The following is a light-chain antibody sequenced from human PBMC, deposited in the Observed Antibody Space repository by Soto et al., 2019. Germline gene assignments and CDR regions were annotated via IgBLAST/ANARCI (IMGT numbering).Light chain of an antibody. J-gene: IGLJ2*01. CDR2: GNS. Sequence: QSVLTQPPSASGTPGQRVTISCSGSSSNIGRNTVNWYQHLPGTAPKLLIYGNSNRPSGVPDRFSGSKSGTSASLAITGLQAEDEADYYCQSYDSSLSGSVFGGGTKLTVL. V-gene: IGLV1-40*01. CDR3: QSYDSSLSGSV. CDR1: SSNIGRNT.